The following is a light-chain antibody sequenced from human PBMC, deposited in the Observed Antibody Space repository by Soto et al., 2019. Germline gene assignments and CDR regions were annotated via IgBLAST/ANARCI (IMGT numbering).Light chain of an antibody. V-gene: IGKV1-5*01. Sequence: IQMTQSPSTLSASVGDRVTITCRASQTIGNWLAWYQQKTGKAPKLLIYDASSLERGVPSRFSGSRSGTEFTLTISSRQPDDFATYYCQQYDSYSYTFGQGTKLEIK. CDR1: QTIGNW. CDR2: DAS. CDR3: QQYDSYSYT. J-gene: IGKJ2*01.